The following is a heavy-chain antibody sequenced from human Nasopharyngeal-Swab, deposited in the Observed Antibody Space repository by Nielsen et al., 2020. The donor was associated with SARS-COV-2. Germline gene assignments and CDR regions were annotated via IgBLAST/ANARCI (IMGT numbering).Heavy chain of an antibody. Sequence: GGSLRLSCAASGFTFSSYAMSWVRQAPGKGLEWVSVIYSGGSSTYYADSVKGRFTISRDNSKNTLYLQMNSLRAEDTAVYYCANLYSSGWADAFDIWGQGTMVTVS. D-gene: IGHD6-19*01. CDR3: ANLYSSGWADAFDI. CDR1: GFTFSSYA. V-gene: IGHV3-23*03. CDR2: IYSGGSST. J-gene: IGHJ3*02.